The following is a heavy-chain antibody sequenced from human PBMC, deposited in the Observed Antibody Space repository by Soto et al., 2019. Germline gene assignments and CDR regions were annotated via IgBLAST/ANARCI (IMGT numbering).Heavy chain of an antibody. D-gene: IGHD3-16*01. V-gene: IGHV1-3*01. CDR3: ARAPYRGGAIGPLGY. CDR1: GYTFTSYA. CDR2: INAGNGNT. Sequence: ALVKVSCTASGYTFTSYAMHWVRQDPGQRLEWMGWINAGNGNTKYSQKFQGRVTITRDTSASTAYMELSSLRSEDTAVYYCARAPYRGGAIGPLGYWGHGTLVTFSS. J-gene: IGHJ4*01.